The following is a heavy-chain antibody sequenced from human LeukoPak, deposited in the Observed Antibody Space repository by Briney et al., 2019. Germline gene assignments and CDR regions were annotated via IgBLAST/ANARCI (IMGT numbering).Heavy chain of an antibody. CDR2: ISYDGSNK. Sequence: PGGSLRLSCAASGFTFSSYAMHWVRQAPGKGLEWVAVISYDGSNKYYADSVKGRFTISRDNSKNTLYLHMNSLKTEDTAVYYCMSPMTTVPSRDYWGQGTLVTVSS. CDR1: GFTFSSYA. D-gene: IGHD4-17*01. V-gene: IGHV3-30*04. CDR3: MSPMTTVPSRDY. J-gene: IGHJ4*02.